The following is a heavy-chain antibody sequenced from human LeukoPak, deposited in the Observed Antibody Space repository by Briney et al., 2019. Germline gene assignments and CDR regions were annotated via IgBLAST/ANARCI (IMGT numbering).Heavy chain of an antibody. J-gene: IGHJ6*04. CDR2: ISSSGSNI. D-gene: IGHD3-10*02. V-gene: IGHV3-48*03. CDR3: AELGITMIGGV. CDR1: GFTFSSYE. Sequence: GGSLRLSCAASGFTFSSYEMNWVRQAPGKGLEWVSYISSSGSNIYYADSVKGRFTISRDHAEHSVYLQMNSLRAEDTAVYYCAELGITMIGGVWSKGTTVTISS.